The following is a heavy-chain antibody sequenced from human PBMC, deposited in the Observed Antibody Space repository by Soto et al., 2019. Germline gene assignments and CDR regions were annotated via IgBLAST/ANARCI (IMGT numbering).Heavy chain of an antibody. CDR3: ARAVAPYLGTWFDP. J-gene: IGHJ5*02. D-gene: IGHD3-16*01. CDR2: ISHTGST. CDR1: GGSISSGNSYS. V-gene: IGHV4-30-2*01. Sequence: TLSLTCAVSGGSISSGNSYSWSWIRQPPGKGLEWIGSISHTGSTSYNPSLKGRVTMSVDKSKNQFSLKLSSVTAADMAVYYCARAVAPYLGTWFDPWGQGTLVTVSS.